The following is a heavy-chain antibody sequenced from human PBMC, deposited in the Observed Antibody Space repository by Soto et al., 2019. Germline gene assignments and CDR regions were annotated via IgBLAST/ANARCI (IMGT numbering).Heavy chain of an antibody. CDR1: EFTFNTYW. D-gene: IGHD6-19*01. CDR3: ARDWGTPGRGSAVGYYYHYGMDV. J-gene: IGHJ6*02. CDR2: IKDDGSEK. V-gene: IGHV3-7*05. Sequence: EVQLVESGGGLVQPGGSLRLSGLAAEFTFNTYWMNWVRQAPGRGLEWVANIKDDGSEKNYVDSVKGRFTISRDNAKNSLYLQMNSLRGEDTAVYFCARDWGTPGRGSAVGYYYHYGMDVWGQGTTVNVSS.